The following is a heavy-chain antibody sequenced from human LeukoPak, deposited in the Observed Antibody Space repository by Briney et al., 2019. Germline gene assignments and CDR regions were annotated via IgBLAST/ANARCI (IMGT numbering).Heavy chain of an antibody. Sequence: SETLSLTCTVSAGSISSGDYYWSWIRQPPGKGLEWIAYIYYSGSTYYNPSLKSRVTISVDTSKNQFSLKLSSVTAADTAVYYCAALPPRLSDLEGAFDIWGEGTMVTVSS. J-gene: IGHJ3*02. CDR1: AGSISSGDYY. CDR3: AALPPRLSDLEGAFDI. CDR2: IYYSGST. D-gene: IGHD1-1*01. V-gene: IGHV4-30-4*08.